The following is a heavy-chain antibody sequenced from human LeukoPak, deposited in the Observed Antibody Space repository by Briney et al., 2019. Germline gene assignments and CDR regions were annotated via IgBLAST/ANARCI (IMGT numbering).Heavy chain of an antibody. CDR1: GFTFSNSA. D-gene: IGHD6-6*01. CDR2: LSGSGITT. CDR3: AKAFRRGSSYYFDY. Sequence: GGSLRLSCAASGFTFSNSAMSWVRQAPGKGLEWVSTLSGSGITTYYADSVKGRFTISRDNSKNTLYLQMNSLRAEDTAVYYCAKAFRRGSSYYFDYWGQGTLVTVSS. V-gene: IGHV3-23*01. J-gene: IGHJ4*02.